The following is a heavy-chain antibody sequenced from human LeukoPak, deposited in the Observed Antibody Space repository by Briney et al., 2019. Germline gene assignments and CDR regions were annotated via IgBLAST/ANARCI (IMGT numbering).Heavy chain of an antibody. Sequence: PGGSLRLSCAASGFTFSSYSMNWVRQAPGKGLEWVSSISSSSSYIYYADSVKGRFTISRDNAKNSLYLQMNSLRAEDTAVYYCARDVGSSGWYVSPHYYFDYWGQGTLVTVSS. CDR2: ISSSSSYI. D-gene: IGHD6-19*01. V-gene: IGHV3-21*01. CDR1: GFTFSSYS. J-gene: IGHJ4*02. CDR3: ARDVGSSGWYVSPHYYFDY.